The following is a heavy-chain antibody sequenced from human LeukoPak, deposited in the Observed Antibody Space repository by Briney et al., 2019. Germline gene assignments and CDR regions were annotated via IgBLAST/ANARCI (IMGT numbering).Heavy chain of an antibody. CDR3: ARSYSLTAMVPFDC. CDR2: ISSSGSTI. CDR1: GFTFSDYY. V-gene: IGHV3-11*01. Sequence: GGSLRLSCAASGFTFSDYYMSWIRQAPGKGLEWVSYISSSGSTIYYADSVKGRFTISRDNAKNSLYLQMNSLRAEDTAVHYCARSYSLTAMVPFDCWGQGTLVTVSS. J-gene: IGHJ4*02. D-gene: IGHD5-18*01.